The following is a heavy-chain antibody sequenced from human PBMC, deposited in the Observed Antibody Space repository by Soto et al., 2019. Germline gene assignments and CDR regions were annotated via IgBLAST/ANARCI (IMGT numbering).Heavy chain of an antibody. Sequence: GGSLRLSCAASGFTFSRFELHWVRQAPGKGLEWISYVSSSGSTAYYASSVEGRFTISRDNANNSVYLQMDSLRAEDTALYYCTRAAWFPYLSFYWGQGALVTVSS. D-gene: IGHD3-10*01. CDR2: VSSSGSTA. CDR3: TRAAWFPYLSFY. J-gene: IGHJ4*02. CDR1: GFTFSRFE. V-gene: IGHV3-48*03.